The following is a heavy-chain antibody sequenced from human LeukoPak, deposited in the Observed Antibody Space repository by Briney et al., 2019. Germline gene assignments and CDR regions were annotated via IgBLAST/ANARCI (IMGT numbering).Heavy chain of an antibody. J-gene: IGHJ6*03. CDR3: ARDWREYSSSSPYYYYYMDV. CDR2: ISSSSSYI. V-gene: IGHV3-21*01. D-gene: IGHD6-6*01. Sequence: IPGGSLRLSCAASGFTFSSYSMNWVRQAPGKGLEWVSSISSSSSYIYYADSVKGRFTISRDNAKNSLYLQMNSLRAEDTAVYYCARDWREYSSSSPYYYYYMDVWGKGTTVTVSS. CDR1: GFTFSSYS.